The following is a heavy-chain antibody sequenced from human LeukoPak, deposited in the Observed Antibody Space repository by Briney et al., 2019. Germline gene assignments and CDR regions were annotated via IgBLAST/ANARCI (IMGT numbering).Heavy chain of an antibody. V-gene: IGHV3-23*01. J-gene: IGHJ4*02. CDR1: GFTFSNYA. Sequence: GGSLRLSCAASGFTFSNYAMSWVRQAPGKGLEWVSAISGSGSDTYYADSVKGRFTISRDNSKNTLYLQMNSLRAEDTAVYYCAVGRLRLGDQYCFDYWGQGTLVTVSS. CDR3: AVGRLRLGDQYCFDY. D-gene: IGHD3-16*01. CDR2: ISGSGSDT.